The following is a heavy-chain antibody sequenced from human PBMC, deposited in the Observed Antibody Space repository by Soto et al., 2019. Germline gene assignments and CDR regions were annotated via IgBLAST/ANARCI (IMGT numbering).Heavy chain of an antibody. CDR3: ARGPFDSSGYYVD. D-gene: IGHD3-22*01. CDR2: ISYDGSNK. J-gene: IGHJ4*02. Sequence: GGSLRLSCAASGFTFSSYAMHWVRQAPGKGLEWVAVISYDGSNKYYADSVKGRFNISRDNSKNTLYLQMNSLRAEDTAVYYCARGPFDSSGYYVDWGQGTLVTVSS. CDR1: GFTFSSYA. V-gene: IGHV3-30-3*01.